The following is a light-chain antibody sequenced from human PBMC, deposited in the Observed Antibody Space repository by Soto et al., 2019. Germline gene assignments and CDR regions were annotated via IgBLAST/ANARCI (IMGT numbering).Light chain of an antibody. CDR3: QQSYSTLWT. Sequence: DIQMTQSPSSLSASVGYRGTITCRASQSISSYLNWYHKKPGKAPKLLIYAASSLQSGVPSRFSGSGSGTDFTLTISSLQPEDFATYYCQQSYSTLWTFGQGTKLEI. CDR2: AAS. J-gene: IGKJ1*01. V-gene: IGKV1-39*01. CDR1: QSISSY.